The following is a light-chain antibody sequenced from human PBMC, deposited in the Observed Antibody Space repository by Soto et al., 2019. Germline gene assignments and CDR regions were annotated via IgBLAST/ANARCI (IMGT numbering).Light chain of an antibody. CDR2: DVS. Sequence: QSALTQPASVSGSPGQSITISCTGTSSDVGGYNYVSWYQQPPGKAPKLMIYDVSNRPSGVSNRFSGSKSGNTASLTISGLQAEDAADYYCSSYTSSSTLVVFGGGTKLTVL. V-gene: IGLV2-14*01. CDR1: SSDVGGYNY. CDR3: SSYTSSSTLVV. J-gene: IGLJ2*01.